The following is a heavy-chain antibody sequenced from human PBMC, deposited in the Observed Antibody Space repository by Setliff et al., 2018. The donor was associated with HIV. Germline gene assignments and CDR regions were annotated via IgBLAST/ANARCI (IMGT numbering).Heavy chain of an antibody. CDR3: ARVGPESLPYTWDDEADTFDI. Sequence: ASVKVSCKASGYIFTNYGICWVRQAPGQGLEWMGWITGYNGNTNYAEKFRGRVTMTIDTSTSTAYLELRSLRSDDTAVYYCARVGPESLPYTWDDEADTFDIWGQGTMVTVS. J-gene: IGHJ3*02. CDR2: ITGYNGNT. D-gene: IGHD1-1*01. CDR1: GYIFTNYG. V-gene: IGHV1-18*01.